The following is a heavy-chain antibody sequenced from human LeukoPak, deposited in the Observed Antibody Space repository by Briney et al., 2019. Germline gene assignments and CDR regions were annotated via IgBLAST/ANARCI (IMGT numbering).Heavy chain of an antibody. CDR1: GGSISSSSYY. CDR2: IYYSGST. D-gene: IGHD3-10*01. CDR3: ARGRSSMVRGYYYYYMDV. Sequence: PSETLSLTCTVSGGSISSSSYYWGWIRQPPGKGLEWIGYIYYSGSTNYNPSLKSRVTISVDTSKNQFSLKLSSVTAADTAVYYCARGRSSMVRGYYYYYMDVWGKGTTATISS. V-gene: IGHV4-61*05. J-gene: IGHJ6*03.